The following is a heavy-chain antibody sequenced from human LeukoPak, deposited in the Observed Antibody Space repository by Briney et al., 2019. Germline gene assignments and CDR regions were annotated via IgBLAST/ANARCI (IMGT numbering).Heavy chain of an antibody. D-gene: IGHD6-13*01. CDR2: IYPGDSRV. CDR3: ACRDLSSTWSYP. CDR1: GYSFTNYW. Sequence: GESLKISCKGVGYSFTNYWIGWVRQMPGKGMEWMGVIYPGDSRVRYDPSFQGQVTISVDKSVSTAYLQWISLKASDTAMYYCACRDLSSTWSYPWGQGTLVTVSS. V-gene: IGHV5-51*01. J-gene: IGHJ5*02.